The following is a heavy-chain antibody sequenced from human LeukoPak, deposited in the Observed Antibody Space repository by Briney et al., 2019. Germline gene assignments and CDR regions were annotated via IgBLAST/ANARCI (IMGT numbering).Heavy chain of an antibody. CDR3: ATNNPPNFWSGYPPPYYYYYYMDV. J-gene: IGHJ6*03. Sequence: ASVKVSCKASGYTFTGYYIHWVRQAPGQGLEWMGWINPNNGGTNSAQKFQGRVTMSRDTSISTAYMDLSRLRSDDTAVYYCATNNPPNFWSGYPPPYYYYYYMDVWGKGTTVTVSS. D-gene: IGHD3-3*01. CDR1: GYTFTGYY. V-gene: IGHV1-2*02. CDR2: INPNNGGT.